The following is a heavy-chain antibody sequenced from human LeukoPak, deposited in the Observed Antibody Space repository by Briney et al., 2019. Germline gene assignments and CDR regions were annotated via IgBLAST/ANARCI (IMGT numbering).Heavy chain of an antibody. J-gene: IGHJ2*01. V-gene: IGHV4-59*08. Sequence: SETLSLTCTVSGGSFSSYYWSWIRQPPGKGLEWVGYIYYSGSTNYNPSLKSRVTISVDTSKNQFSLKLSSVPAADTAVYYCARYGSSGWYHFDLWGRGTLVTVSS. CDR2: IYYSGST. CDR3: ARYGSSGWYHFDL. CDR1: GGSFSSYY. D-gene: IGHD6-19*01.